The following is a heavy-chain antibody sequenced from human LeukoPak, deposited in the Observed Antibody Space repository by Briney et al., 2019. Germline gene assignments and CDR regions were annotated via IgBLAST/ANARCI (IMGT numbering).Heavy chain of an antibody. Sequence: KAGGSLRLSCAASGFTFSSYSMNWVRQAPGKGLEWVSSIGSSSSSSFINYADSVKGRFTISRDNAKNSLYLEMNNLRAEDTAVYYCARGASSRGLIAGATADYWGQGTLVTVSS. CDR1: GFTFSSYS. CDR2: IGSSSSSSFI. V-gene: IGHV3-21*01. D-gene: IGHD1-26*01. J-gene: IGHJ4*02. CDR3: ARGASSRGLIAGATADY.